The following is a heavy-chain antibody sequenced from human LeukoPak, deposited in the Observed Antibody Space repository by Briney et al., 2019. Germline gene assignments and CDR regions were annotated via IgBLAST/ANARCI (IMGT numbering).Heavy chain of an antibody. CDR3: ARDMGSRGSQFLLIY. CDR2: ITSSGSTI. D-gene: IGHD3-16*01. Sequence: GGSLRLSCAASGFTFSDFGMHWVRQAPGKGLEWISYITSSGSTIYYADSVKGRFTISRDNAENSLFLQMNSLTAEDTAFYYCARDMGSRGSQFLLIYWGQGTLVTVSS. V-gene: IGHV3-11*01. J-gene: IGHJ4*02. CDR1: GFTFSDFG.